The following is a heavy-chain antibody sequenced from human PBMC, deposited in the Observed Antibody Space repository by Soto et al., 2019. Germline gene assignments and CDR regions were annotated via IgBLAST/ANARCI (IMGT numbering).Heavy chain of an antibody. D-gene: IGHD2-2*01. J-gene: IGHJ6*02. CDR3: ARGVENIVVVLDVFGYYGMDD. V-gene: IGHV1-3*01. CDR2: INAGNGNT. Sequence: QVQLVQSGAEVKKPGASVKVSCKASGYSFTSYAIYWVRQAPGQRLEWMGWINAGNGNTKYSQKLQGRVTFTGDTSASTAHMELSSLRSEDTAVYFCARGVENIVVVLDVFGYYGMDDWGQGTTVTVSS. CDR1: GYSFTSYA.